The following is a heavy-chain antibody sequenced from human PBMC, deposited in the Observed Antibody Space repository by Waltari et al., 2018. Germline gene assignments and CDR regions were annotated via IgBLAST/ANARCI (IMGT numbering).Heavy chain of an antibody. V-gene: IGHV4-30-4*08. Sequence: QVQLQESGPGLVKPSQTLSLTCTVSGGSIISGDYYWSWIRQPPGKGLEWIGYIYFSGSTDYNPSRKSRVTISVDTSKNQFSLKLNSVTAADTAVYYCARQSYGSDSGHYWGQGTLVTVSS. CDR1: GGSIISGDYY. CDR2: IYFSGST. CDR3: ARQSYGSDSGHY. J-gene: IGHJ4*02. D-gene: IGHD3-10*01.